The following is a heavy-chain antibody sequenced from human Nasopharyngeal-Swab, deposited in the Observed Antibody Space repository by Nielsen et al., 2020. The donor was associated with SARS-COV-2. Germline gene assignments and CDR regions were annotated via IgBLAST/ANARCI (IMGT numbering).Heavy chain of an antibody. CDR1: GGAISSYY. V-gene: IGHV4-59*01. D-gene: IGHD6-19*01. Sequence: SETLSLTCPASGGAISSYYWSWFRQPPGKGLEWIGYIYYSGSTNYNPSLKSRVTISVDTSKNQFSLKLSSVTAADTAVYYCARGSTVAGADYWGQGTLVTVSS. CDR3: ARGSTVAGADY. CDR2: IYYSGST. J-gene: IGHJ4*02.